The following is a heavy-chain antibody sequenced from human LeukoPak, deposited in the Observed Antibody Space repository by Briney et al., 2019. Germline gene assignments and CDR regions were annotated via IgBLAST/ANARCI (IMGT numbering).Heavy chain of an antibody. D-gene: IGHD2-2*01. J-gene: IGHJ6*02. V-gene: IGHV3-33*01. CDR3: ARGSTSSSYQYGMDV. Sequence: GGSLRLSCAACGFTFSSYLMHGVRQAPGKGLAWVAVIWHDGSSKYYAVSVRGRFSIYRDNSKKTLYLQMNSPRAEDTAVYYCARGSTSSSYQYGMDVWGQGTTVTVSS. CDR2: IWHDGSSK. CDR1: GFTFSSYL.